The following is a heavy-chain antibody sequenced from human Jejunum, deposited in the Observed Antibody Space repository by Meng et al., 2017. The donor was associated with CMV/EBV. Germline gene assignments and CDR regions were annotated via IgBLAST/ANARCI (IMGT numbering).Heavy chain of an antibody. J-gene: IGHJ6*02. CDR3: VKDQGGTVYHGMDV. V-gene: IGHV3-33*06. CDR1: GFTFRSFG. Sequence: SGFTFRSFGMHWVRQAPGKGLEWVAVIWYDGSSEYYAASVKGRFTISRDNARNILYLQMNSLRAEDTGVYYCVKDQGGTVYHGMDVWGQGTTVTVSS. CDR2: IWYDGSSE. D-gene: IGHD1-1*01.